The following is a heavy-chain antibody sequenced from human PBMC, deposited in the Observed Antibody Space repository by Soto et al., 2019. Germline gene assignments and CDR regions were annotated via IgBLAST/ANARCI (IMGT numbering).Heavy chain of an antibody. D-gene: IGHD5-12*01. V-gene: IGHV3-7*03. J-gene: IGHJ4*02. CDR2: IKTDGTEK. Sequence: VGSLRLSCVASGITLSDYWMGWVRQAPGEGLQWVAHIKTDGTEKYYVDSVKGRFTTSRDNGKNELYLQMNSLRAEDTAVYYCAKGYTGYVFFDLWGQGTPVTVSS. CDR3: AKGYTGYVFFDL. CDR1: GITLSDYW.